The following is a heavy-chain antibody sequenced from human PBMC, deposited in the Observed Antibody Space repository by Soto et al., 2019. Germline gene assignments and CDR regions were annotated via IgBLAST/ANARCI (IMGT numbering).Heavy chain of an antibody. CDR1: GGSISSYY. V-gene: IGHV4-59*08. Sequence: SEALSLTCTVSGGSISSYYWSWIRQPPGKGLEWIGYMYYGGRTNYNPSLKSRDTISVDTSKKQVSLKLSSVTAADTAVYLCARGTPSPLIVRSSRGPWFDPWGQGTLVTVSS. CDR3: ARGTPSPLIVRSSRGPWFDP. CDR2: MYYGGRT. D-gene: IGHD2-15*01. J-gene: IGHJ5*02.